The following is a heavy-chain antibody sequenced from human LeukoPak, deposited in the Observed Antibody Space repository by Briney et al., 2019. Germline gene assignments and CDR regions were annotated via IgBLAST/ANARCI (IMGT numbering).Heavy chain of an antibody. CDR3: TRRRDGSGSKTYYYYYYMDV. CDR1: GFTFSGSA. Sequence: GGSLRLSCAAPGFTFSGSAMHWVRQASGKGLEWVGRIRSKANSYATAYAASVKGRFTISRDDSKNTAYLQMNSLKTEDTAVYYCTRRRDGSGSKTYYYYYYMDVWGKGTTVTVSS. D-gene: IGHD3-10*01. J-gene: IGHJ6*03. V-gene: IGHV3-73*01. CDR2: IRSKANSYAT.